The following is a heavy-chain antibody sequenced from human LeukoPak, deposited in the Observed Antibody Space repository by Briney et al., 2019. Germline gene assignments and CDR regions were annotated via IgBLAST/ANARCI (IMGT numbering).Heavy chain of an antibody. J-gene: IGHJ3*02. CDR3: ARRDYDDAFDI. CDR2: IRWNSGSI. D-gene: IGHD3-22*01. V-gene: IGHV3-9*01. Sequence: QPGRSLRLSCAASGFTFDDYAMHWVRQAPGKGLEWVSGIRWNSGSIGYADSVKGRFTISRDNAKNSLYLQMNSLRAEDTAVYYCARRDYDDAFDIWGQGTMVTVSS. CDR1: GFTFDDYA.